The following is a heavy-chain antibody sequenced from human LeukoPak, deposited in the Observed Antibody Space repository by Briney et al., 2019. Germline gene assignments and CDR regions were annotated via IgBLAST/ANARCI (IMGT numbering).Heavy chain of an antibody. J-gene: IGHJ4*02. Sequence: ASVKVSCKASGYTFTGYYMHWVRQAPVQGPEWMGLINPHSGGTNYAQMFQGRVTMTRDTSISTAYMELSRLRSDDTAVYYCARDLHDSSGYLPGHWGQGTLVTVSS. CDR2: INPHSGGT. CDR3: ARDLHDSSGYLPGH. D-gene: IGHD3-22*01. V-gene: IGHV1-2*06. CDR1: GYTFTGYY.